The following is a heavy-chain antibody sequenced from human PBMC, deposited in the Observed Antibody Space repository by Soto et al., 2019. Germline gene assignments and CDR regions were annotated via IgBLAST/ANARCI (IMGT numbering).Heavy chain of an antibody. CDR2: IYYTGST. CDR1: GDSIGSTTFY. D-gene: IGHD2-2*02. J-gene: IGHJ4*02. V-gene: IGHV4-39*01. CDR3: ASRCISLSCFTF. Sequence: QLQLQESGPGLVEPSETLSLTCTVSGDSIGSTTFYWGWIRQAPGTGLEWIGNIYYTGSTNYNPSLRSRITMSIDTSNNQFSLRLSSVTAADTAVYYCASRCISLSCFTFWGQGTLVIVSS.